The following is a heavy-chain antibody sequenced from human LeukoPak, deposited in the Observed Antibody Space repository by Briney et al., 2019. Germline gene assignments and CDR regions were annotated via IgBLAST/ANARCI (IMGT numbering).Heavy chain of an antibody. J-gene: IGHJ4*02. CDR2: ISSSGSTI. CDR1: GFTFSDYY. D-gene: IGHD2-2*01. V-gene: IGHV3-11*01. Sequence: PGGSLRLSCTASGFTFSDYYMSWIRQAPGKGLEWVSYISSSGSTIYYTDSVKGRFTISRDNAKNSLYLQMNSLRAEDTAVYYCARDSGYCSSTTCYVGGGFGYWGQGTLVTVSS. CDR3: ARDSGYCSSTTCYVGGGFGY.